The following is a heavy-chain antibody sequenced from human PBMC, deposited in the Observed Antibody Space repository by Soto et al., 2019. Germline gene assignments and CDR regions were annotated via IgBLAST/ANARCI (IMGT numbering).Heavy chain of an antibody. D-gene: IGHD4-17*01. CDR1: GYSFTSYW. Sequence: GESLKISCKGSGYSFTSYWIGWVRQMPGKGLEWMGIIYPGDSDTRYSPSFQGQVTISADKSISTAYLQWRSLKASDTAMYYFARLIDDYGGTPDYYYGMDVWGQGTTVTVSS. CDR2: IYPGDSDT. V-gene: IGHV5-51*01. CDR3: ARLIDDYGGTPDYYYGMDV. J-gene: IGHJ6*02.